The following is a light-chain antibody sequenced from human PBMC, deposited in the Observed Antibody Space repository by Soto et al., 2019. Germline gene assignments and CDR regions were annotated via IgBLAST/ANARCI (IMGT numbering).Light chain of an antibody. J-gene: IGLJ2*01. CDR3: SSFTSTSTVI. V-gene: IGLV2-14*01. Sequence: QSALTQPASVSGSLGQSITISCTGTSSDIGGHNYVSWYQLHPGKAPKVLIFEVIKRHSGVSTRFSGSKSGNMASLTISGLRPEDEGDYNCSSFTSTSTVILGGGTKLTVL. CDR2: EVI. CDR1: SSDIGGHNY.